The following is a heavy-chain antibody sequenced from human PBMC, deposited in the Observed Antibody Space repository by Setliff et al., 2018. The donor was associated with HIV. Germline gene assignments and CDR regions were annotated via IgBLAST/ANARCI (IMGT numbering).Heavy chain of an antibody. CDR3: VRGVVPDAMEDDFYYYTLDV. Sequence: PGGSLRLSCAASGFTFSSYSMNWVRQAPGKGLEWVSSISSSSSYIYYADSVKGRFTISRDNAKNSLYLQMNSLRAEDTAVYYCVRGVVPDAMEDDFYYYTLDVWGQGTTVTVSS. D-gene: IGHD2-2*01. V-gene: IGHV3-21*01. CDR1: GFTFSSYS. J-gene: IGHJ6*02. CDR2: ISSSSSYI.